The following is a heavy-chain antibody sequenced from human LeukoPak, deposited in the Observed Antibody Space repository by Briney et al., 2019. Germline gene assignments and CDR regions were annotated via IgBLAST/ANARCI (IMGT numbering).Heavy chain of an antibody. Sequence: GGSLRLSCAASGFTVSSNYMSWVRQAPGKGLEWVSVIYSGGSTYYADSVKGRFTISRDSSKNTLFLQMNSLRAEDTAVYYCARKVAGARPFDYWGQGTLVTVSS. D-gene: IGHD6-6*01. V-gene: IGHV3-53*01. CDR3: ARKVAGARPFDY. CDR1: GFTVSSNY. J-gene: IGHJ4*02. CDR2: IYSGGST.